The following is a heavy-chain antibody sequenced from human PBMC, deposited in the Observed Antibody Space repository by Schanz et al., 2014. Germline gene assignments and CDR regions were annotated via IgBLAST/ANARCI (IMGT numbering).Heavy chain of an antibody. V-gene: IGHV3-21*05. CDR2: ISDSGTYT. CDR1: GFTLSSYG. J-gene: IGHJ4*02. CDR3: AASSGWHPSTDY. Sequence: VRLVESGGGVVQPGRSLRLSCAASGFTLSSYGMHWIRQAPGKGLEWLSYISDSGTYTNYADSVKGRFTISRDNAKSSLYLQMNSLRVEDTAVYYCAASSGWHPSTDYWGQGTLVTVSS. D-gene: IGHD6-19*01.